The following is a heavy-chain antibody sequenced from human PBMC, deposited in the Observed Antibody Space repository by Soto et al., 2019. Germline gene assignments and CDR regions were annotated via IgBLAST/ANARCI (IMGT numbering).Heavy chain of an antibody. V-gene: IGHV4-59*01. CDR2: IFYTGST. Sequence: QVQLQASGPGLVKPSQTLSLTCTVSGGSIHDYYWVWIRQPPGKGLEWIGSIFYTGSTDYNPSLKSRVTLSLATSKNPFSLCLSSVSAADTAVYFCARVNRGAFDHWGQGALVTVSS. CDR3: ARVNRGAFDH. J-gene: IGHJ4*02. CDR1: GGSIHDYY.